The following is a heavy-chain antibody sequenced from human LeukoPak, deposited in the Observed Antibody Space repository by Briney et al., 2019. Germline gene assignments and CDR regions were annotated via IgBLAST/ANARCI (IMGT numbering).Heavy chain of an antibody. V-gene: IGHV3-23*01. CDR1: GFTFSSYA. CDR3: AKDRGYCSSTSCPVDY. D-gene: IGHD2-2*01. CDR2: ISGSGGST. J-gene: IGHJ4*02. Sequence: GGSLRLSCAASGFTFSSYAMSRVRQAPGKGLEWVSAISGSGGSTYYADSVKGRFTISRDNSKNTLYLQMNSLRAEDTAVYYCAKDRGYCSSTSCPVDYWGQGTLVTVSS.